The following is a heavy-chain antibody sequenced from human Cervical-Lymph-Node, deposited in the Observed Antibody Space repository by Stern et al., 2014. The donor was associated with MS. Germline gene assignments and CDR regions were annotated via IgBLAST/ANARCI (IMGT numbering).Heavy chain of an antibody. D-gene: IGHD2-15*01. CDR2: IIPIFGTA. J-gene: IGHJ6*02. CDR3: ARDGRHRDNYGLDV. CDR1: GGTFNDYA. V-gene: IGHV1-69*12. Sequence: QVQLVQSGAEVKKPGSSVKVSCQASGGTFNDYAINWLRQAPGQGLEWMGGIIPIFGTANYTQKFQGRVTITADESTRTSSMQLSSLRSNDTAVYYCARDGRHRDNYGLDVWGQGTTVIVSS.